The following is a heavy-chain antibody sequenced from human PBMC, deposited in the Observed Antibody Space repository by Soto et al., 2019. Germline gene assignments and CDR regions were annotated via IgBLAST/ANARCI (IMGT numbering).Heavy chain of an antibody. J-gene: IGHJ4*02. D-gene: IGHD4-17*01. CDR2: INGGNGNT. CDR1: EYTFTSYT. CDR3: ASRLQGLYYFDY. Sequence: QVQVLQSGAEVKKPGASVKVSCKASEYTFTSYTMHWVRQAPGQRLEWMGWINGGNGNTKYSQKFQGRVTITRDTSASTAYMELSSLRSDDTAVYSCASRLQGLYYFDYWGQGTLVTVSS. V-gene: IGHV1-3*01.